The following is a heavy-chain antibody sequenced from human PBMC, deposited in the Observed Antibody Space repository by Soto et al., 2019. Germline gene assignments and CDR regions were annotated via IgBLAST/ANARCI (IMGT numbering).Heavy chain of an antibody. D-gene: IGHD3-22*01. CDR3: ARGVDYYDSSGLGY. J-gene: IGHJ4*02. Sequence: GASVKVSCKASGYTFTSYGISWVRQAPRQGLEWMGWISAYNGNTNYAQKLQGRVTMTTDTSTSTAYMELRSLRSDDTAVYYCARGVDYYDSSGLGYWGQRTLVTVSS. V-gene: IGHV1-18*04. CDR1: GYTFTSYG. CDR2: ISAYNGNT.